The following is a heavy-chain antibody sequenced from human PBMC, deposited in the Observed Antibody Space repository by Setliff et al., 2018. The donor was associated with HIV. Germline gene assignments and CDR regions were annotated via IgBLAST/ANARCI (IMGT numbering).Heavy chain of an antibody. Sequence: SVKVSCKASGYTFTDYYIHWVRQAPGQGLEWMGWIIPIFGSTKYAQKFQGRVTITADESTSTADMELSSLRSEDTAVYYCARDDHYYDSGSYYSDWYFDLWGRGTLVTVSS. V-gene: IGHV1-69*13. D-gene: IGHD3-10*01. J-gene: IGHJ2*01. CDR3: ARDDHYYDSGSYYSDWYFDL. CDR2: IIPIFGST. CDR1: GYTFTDYY.